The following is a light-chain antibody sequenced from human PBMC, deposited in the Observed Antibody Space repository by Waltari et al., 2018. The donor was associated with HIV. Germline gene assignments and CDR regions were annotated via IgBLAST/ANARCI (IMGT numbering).Light chain of an antibody. J-gene: IGLJ3*02. CDR3: AAWGASLSGNWV. V-gene: IGLV1-47*01. Sequence: QSVLTQPPSASGTPGQRVTISCSGSSSNIGSNYVYWYQQLPGTTPKLLIYRTNRRSAGVPARFSVAEAGTAAARASSGLRSEDEADYYWAAWGASLSGNWVFGGGTKLTVL. CDR1: SSNIGSNY. CDR2: RTN.